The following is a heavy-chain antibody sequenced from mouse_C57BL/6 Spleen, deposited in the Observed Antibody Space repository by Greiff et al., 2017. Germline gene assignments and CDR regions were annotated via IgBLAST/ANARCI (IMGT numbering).Heavy chain of an antibody. CDR2: IRSKSSNYAT. CDR1: GFTFNTYA. CDR3: VRENYGYDDDPHYFDY. Sequence: EVMLVESGGGLVQPKGSLKLSCAASGFTFNTYAMHWVRQAPGKGLEWVARIRSKSSNYATYYADSVKDRFTISRDDSQSMLYLQMNNLKTEDTDMYYCVRENYGYDDDPHYFDYWGQGTTLTVSS. J-gene: IGHJ2*01. D-gene: IGHD2-2*01. V-gene: IGHV10-3*01.